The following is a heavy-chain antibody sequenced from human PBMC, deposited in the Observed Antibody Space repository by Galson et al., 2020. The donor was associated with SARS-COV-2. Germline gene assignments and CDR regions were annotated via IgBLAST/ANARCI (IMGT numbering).Heavy chain of an antibody. CDR2: IYKSGRT. Sequence: SETLSLTCTVSGASISSGPYYWSWIRQPAGKGLEWIGRIYKSGRTDYNPSLWRQATMSVDTSKNQFSLKLSSVTAADTAVYYCARGNSPCVTIFGILTGTCCMDVWGQVTTVTVSS. CDR1: GASISSGPYY. CDR3: ARGNSPCVTIFGILTGTCCMDV. V-gene: IGHV4-61*02. D-gene: IGHD3-3*01. J-gene: IGHJ6*02.